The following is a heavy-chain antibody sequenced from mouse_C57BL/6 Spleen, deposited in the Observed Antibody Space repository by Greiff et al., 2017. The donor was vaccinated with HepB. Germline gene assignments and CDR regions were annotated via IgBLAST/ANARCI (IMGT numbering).Heavy chain of an antibody. V-gene: IGHV1-80*01. CDR1: GYAFSSYW. CDR3: ARRQDGCYAFAY. J-gene: IGHJ3*01. D-gene: IGHD2-3*01. Sequence: VQLQQSGAELVKPGASVKISCKASGYAFSSYWMNWVKQRPGKGLEWIGQIYPGDGDTNYNGKFKGKATLTADKSSSTAYMQLSSLTSEDSAVYFCARRQDGCYAFAYWGQGTLVTVSA. CDR2: IYPGDGDT.